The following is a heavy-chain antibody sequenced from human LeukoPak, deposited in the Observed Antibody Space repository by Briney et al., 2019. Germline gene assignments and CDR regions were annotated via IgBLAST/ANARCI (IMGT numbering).Heavy chain of an antibody. CDR3: AKEGDYYGSGSYRDGFDI. D-gene: IGHD3-10*01. V-gene: IGHV3-23*01. J-gene: IGHJ3*02. Sequence: PGGSLRLSCAASGFTFSSYAMSWVRQAPGKGLEWVSAISGSGGSTYYADSVKGRFTISRDSFKNTLYLQMNSLRPEDTAVYYCAKEGDYYGSGSYRDGFDIWGQGTRATVSS. CDR2: ISGSGGST. CDR1: GFTFSSYA.